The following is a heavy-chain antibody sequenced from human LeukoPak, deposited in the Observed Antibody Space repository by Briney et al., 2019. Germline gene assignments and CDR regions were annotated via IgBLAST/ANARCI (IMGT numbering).Heavy chain of an antibody. Sequence: AETLSLTCTVSGGSITGYYWNWIRQPAGQGLEWLGRVYSSGVGNYNPSLTSRVTMSVDTSKNQFSLKLTSLAAADTAVYYCAREEFLHEIDSSGYFVYWGQGTLVTVSS. D-gene: IGHD3-22*01. V-gene: IGHV4-4*07. CDR3: AREEFLHEIDSSGYFVY. CDR1: GGSITGYY. CDR2: VYSSGVG. J-gene: IGHJ4*02.